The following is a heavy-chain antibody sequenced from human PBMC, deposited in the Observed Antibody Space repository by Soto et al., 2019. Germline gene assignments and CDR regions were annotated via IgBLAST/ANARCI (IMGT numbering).Heavy chain of an antibody. CDR3: AREPPETPPDY. V-gene: IGHV1-18*01. J-gene: IGHJ4*02. CDR1: GYTFSDYG. CDR2: ISSKNGNT. Sequence: QVQLVQSGADVKKPGASVKVSCKASGYTFSDYGVSWVRQAPGQGLEWMGWISSKNGNTDFAQKFRGRVTMTTDPSTSTVYMELRSLRLDDTAVYYCAREPPETPPDYWGQGTLVTVSS.